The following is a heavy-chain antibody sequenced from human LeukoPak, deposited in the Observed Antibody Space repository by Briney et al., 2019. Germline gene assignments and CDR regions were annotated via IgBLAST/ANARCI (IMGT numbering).Heavy chain of an antibody. CDR1: GGSISSSSYY. J-gene: IGHJ6*03. CDR3: ARDPTYYYYMDV. V-gene: IGHV4-39*07. Sequence: PSETLSLTCTVSGGSISSSSYYWGWIRQPPGKGLEWIGSIYYSGSTYYNPSLKSRVTMSVDTSKNQFSLKLISVTAADTAVYYCARDPTYYYYMDVWGKGTTVTVSS. CDR2: IYYSGST.